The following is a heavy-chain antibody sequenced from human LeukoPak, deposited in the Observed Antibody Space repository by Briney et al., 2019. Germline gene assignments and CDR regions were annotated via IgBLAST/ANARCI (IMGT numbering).Heavy chain of an antibody. CDR1: GFTFSSYA. CDR2: ISYDGSNK. J-gene: IGHJ4*02. Sequence: PGGSLRLSCAASGFTFSSYAMHWVRQAPGKGLEWVAVISYDGSNKYYADSVKGRFTISRDNAKNSLYLQMNSLRAEDTALYYCARGYFVRNDYWGQGTLVTVSS. CDR3: ARGYFVRNDY. V-gene: IGHV3-30*04. D-gene: IGHD3-10*02.